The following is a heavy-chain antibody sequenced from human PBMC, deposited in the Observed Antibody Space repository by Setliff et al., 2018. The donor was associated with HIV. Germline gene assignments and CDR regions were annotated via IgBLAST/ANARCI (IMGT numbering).Heavy chain of an antibody. CDR2: IYTSGST. D-gene: IGHD3-16*01. CDR1: GGSISSGSYY. V-gene: IGHV4-61*09. J-gene: IGHJ6*03. CDR3: ARLATYLDFRGGEYMDV. Sequence: SETLSLTCTVSGGSISSGSYYWSWIRQPAGKGLEWIGHIYTSGSTNYNPSLKSRVTMSVDTSKNQFSLKLSSVTAADTAVYYCARLATYLDFRGGEYMDVWGKGTTVTVSS.